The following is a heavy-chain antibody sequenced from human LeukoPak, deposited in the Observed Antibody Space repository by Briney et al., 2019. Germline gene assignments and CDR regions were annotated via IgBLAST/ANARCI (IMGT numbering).Heavy chain of an antibody. V-gene: IGHV1-2*06. Sequence: ASVKVSCKASGYTFTGYYLHWVRQAPGRGLEWMGRINLNSGGTNYAQKFRGRVTMTRDTSINTAYMELSRLRSNDTAVYYCARALEYYDSNGYYYLFDYWGQGTLVTVSS. CDR2: INLNSGGT. J-gene: IGHJ4*02. CDR1: GYTFTGYY. D-gene: IGHD3-22*01. CDR3: ARALEYYDSNGYYYLFDY.